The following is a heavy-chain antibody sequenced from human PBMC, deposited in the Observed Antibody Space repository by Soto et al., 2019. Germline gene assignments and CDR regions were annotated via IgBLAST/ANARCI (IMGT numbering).Heavy chain of an antibody. D-gene: IGHD3-22*01. V-gene: IGHV1-18*01. J-gene: IGHJ4*02. CDR2: ISPYNSNT. CDR3: ARDYDGSALDY. CDR1: GYTFTSYG. Sequence: ASVKVSCKVSGYTFTSYGINWVRQAPGQGLEWMGWISPYNSNTHYVEKFQGRVTMTTDTYTNIAYMELRSLTSDDKAVYFCARDYDGSALDYWGQGIPVTVSS.